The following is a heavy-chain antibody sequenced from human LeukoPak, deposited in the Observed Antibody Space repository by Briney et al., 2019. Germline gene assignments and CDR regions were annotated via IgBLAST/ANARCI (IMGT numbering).Heavy chain of an antibody. J-gene: IGHJ4*02. CDR3: ARYCSGGTCHQGIDY. CDR1: GFSFTNYW. V-gene: IGHV5-51*01. CDR2: IYPGDSDT. D-gene: IGHD2-15*01. Sequence: GESLKISCTGSGFSFTNYWISWVRQMPGKGLEWMGIIYPGDSDTTYSPPFQGQVTISADRSNRTAYLQWSRLKASDTAMYYCARYCSGGTCHQGIDYWGQGTLVTVSS.